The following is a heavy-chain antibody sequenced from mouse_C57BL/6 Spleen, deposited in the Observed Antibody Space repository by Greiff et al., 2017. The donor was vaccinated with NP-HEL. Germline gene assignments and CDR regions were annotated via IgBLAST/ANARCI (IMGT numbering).Heavy chain of an antibody. CDR2: INPNNGGT. CDR1: GYTFTDYY. Sequence: VQLKQSGPELVKPGASVKISCKASGYTFTDYYMNWVKQSHGKSLEWIGDINPNNGGTSYNQKFKGKATLTVDKSSSTAYMELRSLTSEDSAVYYCARGYSNYVAWFAYWGQGTLVTVSA. V-gene: IGHV1-26*01. CDR3: ARGYSNYVAWFAY. J-gene: IGHJ3*01. D-gene: IGHD2-5*01.